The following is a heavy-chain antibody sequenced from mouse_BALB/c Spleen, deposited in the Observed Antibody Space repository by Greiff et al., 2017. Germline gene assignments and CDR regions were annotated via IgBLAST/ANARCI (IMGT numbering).Heavy chain of an antibody. V-gene: IGHV5-6*01. CDR3: ARHGDEGPFAY. CDR2: ISSGGSYT. CDR1: GFTFSSYG. Sequence: EVQLMESGGDLVKPGGSLKLSCAASGFTFSSYGMSWVRQTPDKRLEWVATISSGGSYTYYPDSVKGRFTISGDNAKNTLYLQMSCMKSEDTAMYYCARHGDEGPFAYWGQGTLVTVSA. J-gene: IGHJ3*01.